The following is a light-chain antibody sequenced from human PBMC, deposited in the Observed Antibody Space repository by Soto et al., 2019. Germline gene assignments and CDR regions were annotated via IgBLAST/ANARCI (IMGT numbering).Light chain of an antibody. CDR1: QSISNW. CDR2: KAS. J-gene: IGKJ2*01. CDR3: QQYNNYSPYT. V-gene: IGKV1-5*03. Sequence: DIQMTQSPSTLSASVGDRVTITCRASQSISNWLAWYQQKPGKAPKLLIYKASSLESGVPSRFSGSGSGTEFTLTISSLQPDNFATYYCQQYNNYSPYTSGKGTKLEIK.